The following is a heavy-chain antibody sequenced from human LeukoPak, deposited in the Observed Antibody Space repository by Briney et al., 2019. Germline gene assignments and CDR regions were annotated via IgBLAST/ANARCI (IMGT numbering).Heavy chain of an antibody. CDR2: VSYSGFT. Sequence: PSETLSLTCTVCRGSLSSHSWSWIRQPPGKGLDWIGSVSYSGFTKYNPSLESRVSMSVDTSKDQFSLRLSSVTAADTAFYYCARATGVLTLFDYWGQGPPVTVS. D-gene: IGHD3-10*01. V-gene: IGHV4-59*11. CDR1: RGSLSSHS. J-gene: IGHJ4*02. CDR3: ARATGVLTLFDY.